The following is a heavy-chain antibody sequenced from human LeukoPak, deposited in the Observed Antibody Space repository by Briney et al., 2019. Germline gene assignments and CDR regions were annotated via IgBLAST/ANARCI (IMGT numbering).Heavy chain of an antibody. Sequence: ASVKVSCEASGYTFTSYGISWVRQAPGQGLEWMGWISAYNGNTNYAQKLQGRVTMTTDTSTSTAYMELRSLRSDDTAVYYCARQHPPYGSGSYYSNWFDPWGQGTLVTVSS. CDR1: GYTFTSYG. CDR2: ISAYNGNT. J-gene: IGHJ5*02. D-gene: IGHD3-10*01. CDR3: ARQHPPYGSGSYYSNWFDP. V-gene: IGHV1-18*01.